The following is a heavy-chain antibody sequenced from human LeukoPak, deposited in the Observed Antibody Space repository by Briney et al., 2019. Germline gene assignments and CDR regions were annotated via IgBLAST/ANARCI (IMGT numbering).Heavy chain of an antibody. Sequence: SETLSLTCSVSGGSVTSGSYHWSWIRQPAGKGLEWIGRIYTSGSTNYNPSLKSRVTMSVDTSKNQFSLKLSSVTAADTAVYYCARGTYYYDSSGYDAFDIWGQGTMVTVSS. CDR2: IYTSGST. V-gene: IGHV4-61*02. D-gene: IGHD3-22*01. J-gene: IGHJ3*02. CDR3: ARGTYYYDSSGYDAFDI. CDR1: GGSVTSGSYH.